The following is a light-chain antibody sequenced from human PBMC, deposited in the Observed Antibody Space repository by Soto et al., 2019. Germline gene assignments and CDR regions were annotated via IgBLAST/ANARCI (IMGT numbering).Light chain of an antibody. V-gene: IGKV1-8*01. CDR3: QQYYSYPLT. CDR1: QGISSY. CDR2: AAS. J-gene: IGKJ4*01. Sequence: AIRMTKSPSSLSESTGARVTITCRASQGISSYLAWYQQKPGKAPKLLIYAASTLQSGVPSRFSGSGSGTDFTLTISCLQSEDFATYYCQQYYSYPLTFGGGTKVDIK.